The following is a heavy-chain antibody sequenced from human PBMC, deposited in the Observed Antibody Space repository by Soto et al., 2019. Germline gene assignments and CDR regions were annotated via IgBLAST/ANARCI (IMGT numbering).Heavy chain of an antibody. CDR1: GFSLSTGGMC. CDR3: ARAYYYGSGRGLDI. D-gene: IGHD3-10*01. Sequence: SGPTLVNPTQTLTLTCTFSGFSLSTGGMCVNWIRQPPGKALEWLARIDWEDDKYYTTSLKTRLTISKDTSKNQVVLRMTNMDPVYTATYYCARAYYYGSGRGLDIWGQGTMVTVS. V-gene: IGHV2-70*11. CDR2: IDWEDDK. J-gene: IGHJ3*02.